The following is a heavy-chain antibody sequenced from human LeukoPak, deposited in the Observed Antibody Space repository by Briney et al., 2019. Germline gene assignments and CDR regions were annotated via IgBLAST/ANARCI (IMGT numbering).Heavy chain of an antibody. V-gene: IGHV4-39*01. CDR1: GGSISSSSYY. J-gene: IGHJ5*02. D-gene: IGHD6-13*01. CDR3: ARQPSSSWSGGNWFDP. Sequence: SETLSLTCTVSGGSISSSSYYWGWIRQPPGTGLAWIGSIYSSGSTYYNPSLKSRVTISVDTSKNQFSLRLSSVTAADTAVYYCARQPSSSWSGGNWFDPWGQGTLVTVSS. CDR2: IYSSGST.